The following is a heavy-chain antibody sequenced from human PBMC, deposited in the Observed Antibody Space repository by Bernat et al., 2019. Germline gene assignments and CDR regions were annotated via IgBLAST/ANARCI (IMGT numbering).Heavy chain of an antibody. D-gene: IGHD2-15*01. CDR1: GYSFTSYW. CDR3: ARQTLGYCSGGSCYSRGD. CDR2: IDPSDSYT. V-gene: IGHV5-10-1*03. Sequence: EVQLVQSGAEVKKPGESLRISCKGSGYSFTSYWISWVRQMPGKGLEWMGRIDPSDSYTNYSPSFQGHVTISADKSISTAYLQWSSLKASDTAMYYCARQTLGYCSGGSCYSRGDWGQGTLVTVSS. J-gene: IGHJ4*02.